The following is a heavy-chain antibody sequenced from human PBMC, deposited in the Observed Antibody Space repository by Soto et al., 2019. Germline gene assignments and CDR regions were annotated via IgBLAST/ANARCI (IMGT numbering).Heavy chain of an antibody. CDR1: GDSISTYY. V-gene: IGHV4-59*01. CDR3: ARVPPYSSGRYYFDY. J-gene: IGHJ4*02. D-gene: IGHD6-19*01. Sequence: SETLSLTCTVSGDSISTYYWSWIRQPPGKGLERIGYIYYSGSTNYNPSLKSRVTISIDTSKNQFSLKLSSVTAADTAVYYCARVPPYSSGRYYFDYWGQGILVTVSS. CDR2: IYYSGST.